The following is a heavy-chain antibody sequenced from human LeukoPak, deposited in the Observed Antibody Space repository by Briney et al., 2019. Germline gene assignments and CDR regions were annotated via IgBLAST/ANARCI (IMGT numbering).Heavy chain of an antibody. D-gene: IGHD1-26*01. CDR2: ISGIGGST. V-gene: IGHV3-23*01. CDR1: GFTFGSYA. Sequence: GGSLRLSCAASGFTFGSYAMSWVRQAPGKGLEWVSAISGIGGSTYYADSVKGRFTISRDNSKNTLYLQMNSLRAEDTAVYYCAKDPESVHSGSYGYWGQGTLVTVSS. CDR3: AKDPESVHSGSYGY. J-gene: IGHJ4*02.